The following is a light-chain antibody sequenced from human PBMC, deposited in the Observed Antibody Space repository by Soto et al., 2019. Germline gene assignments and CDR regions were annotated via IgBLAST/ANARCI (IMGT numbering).Light chain of an antibody. CDR3: QSYGV. Sequence: QSVPTQPPSVSGAPGQRVTISCTGSSSNIGAGYDVHWYQQLPGTAPKLLIYGNSNRPSGVPDRFSGSKSGTSASLAITGLQAEDEADYYCQSYGVFGTGTKLTVL. V-gene: IGLV1-40*01. CDR2: GNS. J-gene: IGLJ1*01. CDR1: SSNIGAGYD.